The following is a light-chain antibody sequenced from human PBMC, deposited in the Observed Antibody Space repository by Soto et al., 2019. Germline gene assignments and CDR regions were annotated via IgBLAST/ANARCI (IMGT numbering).Light chain of an antibody. J-gene: IGKJ2*01. CDR2: GAS. Sequence: EIVMTQSPATLSVSPGERVTLSCRASQSVTSNLAWYQHKPGQAPRLLIYGASTRATGVPARFSGSGSGTEFSLTISSLQSEDFALYYCQQYNNWPPYTFGQGTQLEIK. CDR3: QQYNNWPPYT. CDR1: QSVTSN. V-gene: IGKV3-15*01.